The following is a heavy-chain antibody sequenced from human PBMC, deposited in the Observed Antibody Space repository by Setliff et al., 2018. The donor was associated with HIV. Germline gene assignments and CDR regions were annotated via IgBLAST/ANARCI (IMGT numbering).Heavy chain of an antibody. CDR1: GYSVSSGYY. CDR3: ASPTSDLYSGSPE. Sequence: SGNLFPNCPVAGYSVSSGYYWSWIRQSPEKGLEWIGEIHHSRRTNYSPSLKSRVAISLDTSKNQFSLKLSSVTAADTAVYYCASPTSDLYSGSPEWGQGTLVTVSS. D-gene: IGHD1-26*01. J-gene: IGHJ4*02. CDR2: IHHSRRT. V-gene: IGHV4-38-2*01.